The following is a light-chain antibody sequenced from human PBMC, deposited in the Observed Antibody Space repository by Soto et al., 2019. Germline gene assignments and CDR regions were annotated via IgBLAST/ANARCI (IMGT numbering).Light chain of an antibody. CDR2: GAS. Sequence: IVLTQSPGTLSLSPGERATLSCRASQSVSSTYIAWYQQNPGQAPRLLIYGASSRATGIPARFSGSGSGTDFTLTISRLEPGDFAVYFCQQYGRSPPFTFGQGTKVEIK. CDR1: QSVSSTY. V-gene: IGKV3-20*01. J-gene: IGKJ2*01. CDR3: QQYGRSPPFT.